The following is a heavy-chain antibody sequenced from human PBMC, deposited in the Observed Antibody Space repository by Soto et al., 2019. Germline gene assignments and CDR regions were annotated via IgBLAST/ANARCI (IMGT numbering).Heavy chain of an antibody. Sequence: KTXGTLALTGTGSGGSISSYYWSGMRQPPGKGLEWIGYIYYSGSTNYNPSLKSRVTISVDTSKNQFSLKLSSVTAADTAVYYCARSGYYDSSGYYYWGQGTLVTVSS. D-gene: IGHD3-22*01. V-gene: IGHV4-59*01. CDR2: IYYSGST. CDR3: ARSGYYDSSGYYY. CDR1: GGSISSYY. J-gene: IGHJ4*02.